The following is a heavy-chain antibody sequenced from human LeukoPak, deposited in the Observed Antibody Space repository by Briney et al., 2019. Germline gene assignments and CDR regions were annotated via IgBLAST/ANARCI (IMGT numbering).Heavy chain of an antibody. J-gene: IGHJ3*02. D-gene: IGHD1-26*01. CDR3: ARSWDSGSYSFDLSDAFDI. CDR1: GGSVSSYYW. CDR2: IFSNDEK. Sequence: ETLSLTCTVSGGSVSSYYWSWIRQPPGKALEWLAHIFSNDEKSYSTSLKSRLTISKDTSKSQVVLTMTNMDPVDTATYYCARSWDSGSYSFDLSDAFDIWGQGTMVTVSS. V-gene: IGHV2-26*01.